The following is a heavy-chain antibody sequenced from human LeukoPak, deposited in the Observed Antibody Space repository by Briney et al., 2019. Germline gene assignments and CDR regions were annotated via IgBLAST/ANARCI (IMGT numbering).Heavy chain of an antibody. Sequence: SETLSLTCTVSGGSVTNYHWSWIRQPAGKGLEWIARFYTGGSTTYNPSLNGRATMSVDTSMNHFSLKLTSVTAADTAIYYCATVEVGTVDVFDIRGQGTMVTVSS. CDR2: FYTGGST. CDR1: GGSVTNYH. CDR3: ATVEVGTVDVFDI. D-gene: IGHD1-26*01. J-gene: IGHJ3*02. V-gene: IGHV4-4*07.